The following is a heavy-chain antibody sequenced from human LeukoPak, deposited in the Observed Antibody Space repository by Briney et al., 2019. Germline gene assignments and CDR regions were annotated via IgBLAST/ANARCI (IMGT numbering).Heavy chain of an antibody. CDR3: ARDRAARFLEWLYDY. J-gene: IGHJ4*02. Sequence: ASVKVSCKASGYTFTGYYMHWVRQAPGQGLEWMGWINPNSGGTNYAQKFQGRATMTRDTSISTAYMELSRLRSDDTAVYYCARDRAARFLEWLYDYWGQGTLVTVSS. V-gene: IGHV1-2*02. CDR2: INPNSGGT. D-gene: IGHD3-3*01. CDR1: GYTFTGYY.